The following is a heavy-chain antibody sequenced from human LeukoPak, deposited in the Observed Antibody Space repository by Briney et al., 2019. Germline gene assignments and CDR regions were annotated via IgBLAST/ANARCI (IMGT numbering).Heavy chain of an antibody. CDR3: ARGPKGCSSTSCRNWFDP. J-gene: IGHJ5*02. CDR1: GGSISSYY. V-gene: IGHV4-4*07. CDR2: IYTSGST. Sequence: SETLSLTCTVSGGSISSYYWSWIRQPAGKGLEWIGRIYTSGSTNYNPSLKSRVTMSVDTSKNQFSLKLSSVTAADTAVYYCARGPKGCSSTSCRNWFDPWGQGTLVTVSS. D-gene: IGHD2-2*01.